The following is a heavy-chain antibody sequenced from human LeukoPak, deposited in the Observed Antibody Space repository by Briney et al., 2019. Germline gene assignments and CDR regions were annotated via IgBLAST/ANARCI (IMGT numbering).Heavy chain of an antibody. V-gene: IGHV3-30*02. CDR1: GFTFSSYV. Sequence: GGSLRLSCAASGFTFSSYVMHWVRQAPGKGLEWVAFIRYDGSDKYYADSVKGRFTISRDNSKNTLYLQMNSLRAEDTAVYYCAKVGYYDSSGYSSPYYFDYWGQGTLVTVSS. J-gene: IGHJ4*02. CDR2: IRYDGSDK. D-gene: IGHD3-22*01. CDR3: AKVGYYDSSGYSSPYYFDY.